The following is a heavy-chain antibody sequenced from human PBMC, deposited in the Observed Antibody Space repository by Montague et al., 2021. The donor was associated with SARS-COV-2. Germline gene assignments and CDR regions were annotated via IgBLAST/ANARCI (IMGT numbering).Heavy chain of an antibody. CDR3: ARAQNTCFIANCVNYFEV. D-gene: IGHD1-1*01. CDR1: GGSISSYY. V-gene: IGHV4-59*01. CDR2: VHYTGST. J-gene: IGHJ4*02. Sequence: SETLSLTCEVSGGSISSYYWSWIRQSPGKGLEWIGYVHYTGSTKYNPSLKTRVTLSLDTPKNHFSLKLSSVTAAATAVYYCARAQNTCFIANCVNYFEVWGLGALVTVSP.